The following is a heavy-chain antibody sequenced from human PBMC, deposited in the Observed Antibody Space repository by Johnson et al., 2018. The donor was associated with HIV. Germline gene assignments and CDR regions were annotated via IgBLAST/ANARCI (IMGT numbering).Heavy chain of an antibody. V-gene: IGHV3-7*01. J-gene: IGHJ3*02. CDR3: ARDFLAYYGSGTYYKSAFDI. CDR1: GFTFSSYT. Sequence: VQLVESGGGVVQPGRSLRLSCAASGFTFSSYTMHWVRQAPGKGLEWVANIKQDGSEKYYVDSVKGRFTISRDNAKNSLYLQMNSLRAEDTAVYYCARDFLAYYGSGTYYKSAFDIWGQGTLVTVSS. CDR2: IKQDGSEK. D-gene: IGHD3-10*01.